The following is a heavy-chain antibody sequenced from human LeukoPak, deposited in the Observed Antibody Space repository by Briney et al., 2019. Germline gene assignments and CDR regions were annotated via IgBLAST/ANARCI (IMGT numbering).Heavy chain of an antibody. Sequence: GASVKVSCKASGGTFSSYAISWVRQAPGQGLEWMGRIIPILGIANYAQKFQGRVTITADKSTSTAYMELSSLRSEDTAVYYCARGYYYGSGSYPVDYWGQGTLVTVSS. CDR1: GGTFSSYA. CDR3: ARGYYYGSGSYPVDY. J-gene: IGHJ4*02. V-gene: IGHV1-69*04. D-gene: IGHD3-10*01. CDR2: IIPILGIA.